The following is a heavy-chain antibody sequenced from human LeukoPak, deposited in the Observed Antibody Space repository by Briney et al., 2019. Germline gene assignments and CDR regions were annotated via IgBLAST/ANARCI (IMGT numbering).Heavy chain of an antibody. Sequence: ASVEVSFTASGYTFTSYDINWVRQAPGQGLEWMGWMNPNSGNTGYAQKFQGRVTMTRNTSISTAYMELSSLRSEDTAVYYCARGRGSYFDYWGQGTLVTVSS. D-gene: IGHD3-10*01. CDR2: MNPNSGNT. V-gene: IGHV1-8*01. J-gene: IGHJ4*02. CDR3: ARGRGSYFDY. CDR1: GYTFTSYD.